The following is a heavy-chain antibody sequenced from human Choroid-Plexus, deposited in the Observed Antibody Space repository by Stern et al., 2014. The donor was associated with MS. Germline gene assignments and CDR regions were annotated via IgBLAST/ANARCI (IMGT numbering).Heavy chain of an antibody. V-gene: IGHV4-4*02. J-gene: IGHJ5*02. D-gene: IGHD5-18*01. Sequence: QVQLQESGPGLVKPSGTLSLTCAVSGGSISSSNWWSWVRQPPGKGLEWIGEIYHSGSTNYNPSLKSRVTISVDKSKNQFPLKLGSVAGADPGVYFCARRGNSYGFWVDPWGQGTLGTVSS. CDR2: IYHSGST. CDR1: GGSISSSNW. CDR3: ARRGNSYGFWVDP.